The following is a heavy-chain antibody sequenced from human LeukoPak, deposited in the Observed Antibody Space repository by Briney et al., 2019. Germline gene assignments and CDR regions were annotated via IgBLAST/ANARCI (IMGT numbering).Heavy chain of an antibody. Sequence: SETLSLTCTVSGGSLSNYYWSWIRQPPGKGLDWIGYIYYSGSTNYSPSFKSRVTISIDTSKNQFSLRLSSVTAADTAVYYCARSFSGTYPGLDDWGQGTLVAVSS. D-gene: IGHD3-10*01. CDR2: IYYSGST. V-gene: IGHV4-59*08. J-gene: IGHJ4*02. CDR3: ARSFSGTYPGLDD. CDR1: GGSLSNYY.